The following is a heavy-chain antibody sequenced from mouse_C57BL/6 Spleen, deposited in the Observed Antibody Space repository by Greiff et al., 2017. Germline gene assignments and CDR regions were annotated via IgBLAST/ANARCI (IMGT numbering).Heavy chain of an antibody. J-gene: IGHJ1*03. CDR2: INPNNGGT. Sequence: EVKLQESGPELVKPGASVKISCKASGYTFTDYYMNWVKQSHGKSLEWIGDINPNNGGTSYNQKFKGKATLTVDKSSSTAYMELRSLTSEDSAVYYCAIPYYGSSYGWYFDVWGTGTTVTVSS. CDR3: AIPYYGSSYGWYFDV. V-gene: IGHV1-26*01. D-gene: IGHD1-1*01. CDR1: GYTFTDYY.